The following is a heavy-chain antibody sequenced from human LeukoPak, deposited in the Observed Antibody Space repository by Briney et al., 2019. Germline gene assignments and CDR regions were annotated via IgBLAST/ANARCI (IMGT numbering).Heavy chain of an antibody. CDR2: INTNTVNP. J-gene: IGHJ5*02. D-gene: IGHD2-2*01. V-gene: IGHV7-4-1*02. Sequence: ASVKVSCKASGYTFSNYAMNWVRQAPGQGLEWMGWINTNTVNPTYAQGFTGQFVFSLGTFVGTAYLQISSLKADDTAVYYCARVPFVVVGVTGNWFDPWGQGTLVTVSS. CDR1: GYTFSNYA. CDR3: ARVPFVVVGVTGNWFDP.